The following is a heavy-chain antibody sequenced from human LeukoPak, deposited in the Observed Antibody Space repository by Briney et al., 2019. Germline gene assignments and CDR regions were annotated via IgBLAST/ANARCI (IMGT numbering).Heavy chain of an antibody. V-gene: IGHV1-69*04. D-gene: IGHD5/OR15-5a*01. CDR1: GGTFSSYA. Sequence: GASVKVSCKASGGTFSSYAISWVRQAPGQGLEWMGRIIPILGIANYAQKLQGRVTMTTDTSTSTAYMELRSLRSDDTAVYYCARGSTTPSVYWGQGTLVTVSS. CDR2: IIPILGIA. J-gene: IGHJ4*02. CDR3: ARGSTTPSVY.